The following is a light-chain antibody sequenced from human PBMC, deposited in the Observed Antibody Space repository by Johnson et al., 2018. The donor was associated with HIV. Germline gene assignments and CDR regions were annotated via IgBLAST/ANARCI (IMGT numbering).Light chain of an antibody. J-gene: IGLJ1*01. CDR1: RSNIGDNF. Sequence: QPVLTQPPSVSAAPGQKVTISCSGNRSNIGDNFVSWYQHLPGTAPKLLVYDNSKRPSGIPDRFSATKSGTSATLGITGLQTGDEADYYCGTWDSSLSCYVFVTGTVVTVL. V-gene: IGLV1-51*01. CDR3: GTWDSSLSCYV. CDR2: DNS.